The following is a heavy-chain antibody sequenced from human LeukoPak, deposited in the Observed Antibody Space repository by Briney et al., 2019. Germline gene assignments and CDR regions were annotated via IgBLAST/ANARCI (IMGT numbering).Heavy chain of an antibody. J-gene: IGHJ4*02. Sequence: GGSLRLSCAASGFTVSSNYMSWVRQAPGKGLEWVSVIYSGGSTYYADSVKGRFTISRDNSKNTLYLQMNSLRAEDTAVYYCAREGPPYYYGSGSFDYWGQGTLVTVSS. CDR2: IYSGGST. V-gene: IGHV3-53*01. CDR1: GFTVSSNY. D-gene: IGHD3-10*01. CDR3: AREGPPYYYGSGSFDY.